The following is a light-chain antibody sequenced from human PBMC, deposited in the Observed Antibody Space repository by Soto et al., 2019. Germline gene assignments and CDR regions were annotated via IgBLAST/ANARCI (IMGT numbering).Light chain of an antibody. CDR2: GAS. J-gene: IGKJ4*01. Sequence: EIVLTQSPGTLSLSPGERATLSCRASQSGSSSYLAWYQQKPGQAPRLLMFGASSRATGIPDRFSGSGSGTDFTLTISRLEPEDFAVYYCQQYASAPLAFGGGTRV. V-gene: IGKV3-20*01. CDR3: QQYASAPLA. CDR1: QSGSSSY.